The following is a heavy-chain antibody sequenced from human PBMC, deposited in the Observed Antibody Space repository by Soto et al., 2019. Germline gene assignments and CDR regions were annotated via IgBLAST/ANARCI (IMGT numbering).Heavy chain of an antibody. J-gene: IGHJ6*02. CDR1: GGTFSSYA. D-gene: IGHD2-15*01. CDR2: IIPIFGTA. Sequence: QVQLVQSGAEVKKPGSSVKVSCKASGGTFSSYAISWVRQAPGQGLEWMGGIIPIFGTANYAQKFQGRVTITADESTSTAYMELSSLRAEDTAVYYCARNLYGGSCYSAVDGCYYYGMDVWGQGTTVTVSS. V-gene: IGHV1-69*01. CDR3: ARNLYGGSCYSAVDGCYYYGMDV.